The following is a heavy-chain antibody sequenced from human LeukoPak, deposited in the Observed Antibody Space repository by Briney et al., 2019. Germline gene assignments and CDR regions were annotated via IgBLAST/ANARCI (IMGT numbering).Heavy chain of an antibody. D-gene: IGHD6-13*01. V-gene: IGHV4-59*08. Sequence: SETLSLTCTVSGGSISSYYWSWIRQPPGKGLEWIGYIYYSGSTNYNPSLKSRVTISVDTSKNQFSLKLSSVTAADTAVYYCARLVPAAGPYFDYWGQGTLVTVSS. CDR1: GGSISSYY. CDR2: IYYSGST. J-gene: IGHJ4*02. CDR3: ARLVPAAGPYFDY.